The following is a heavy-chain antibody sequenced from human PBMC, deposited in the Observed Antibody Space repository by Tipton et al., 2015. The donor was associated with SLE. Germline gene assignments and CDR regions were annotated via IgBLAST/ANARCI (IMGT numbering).Heavy chain of an antibody. D-gene: IGHD5-24*01. Sequence: TLSLTCTVSGGSFSSYYWSWIRQPPGKGLEWVGYIHTSGSFNYNPSLESRVTISVDTSKNQFSLNLSSVSAADTAVYYCARGYIEMTTWGQGTLGTVSS. V-gene: IGHV4-4*08. CDR1: GGSFSSYY. CDR2: IHTSGSF. CDR3: ARGYIEMTT. J-gene: IGHJ4*02.